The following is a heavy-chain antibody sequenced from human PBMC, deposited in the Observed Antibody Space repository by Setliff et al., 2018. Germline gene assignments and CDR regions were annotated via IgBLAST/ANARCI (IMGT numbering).Heavy chain of an antibody. D-gene: IGHD1-26*01. CDR1: GASITSGGFY. J-gene: IGHJ4*02. V-gene: IGHV4-61*09. Sequence: KTSETLPLTCSVSGASITSGGFYWTWIRQPAGKGLEWIGHISPSGSTTYNPSVKSRVTISLDTSKNHFSLKLDSVTAADTALYYCARSPSSGAYWNPRPFYSDYWARGTLVTVSS. CDR3: ARSPSSGAYWNPRPFYSDY. CDR2: ISPSGST.